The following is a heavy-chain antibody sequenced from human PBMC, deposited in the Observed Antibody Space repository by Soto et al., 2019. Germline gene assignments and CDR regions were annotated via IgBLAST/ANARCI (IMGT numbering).Heavy chain of an antibody. V-gene: IGHV4-4*02. J-gene: IGHJ4*02. D-gene: IGHD4-17*01. CDR2: IYHSGST. Sequence: PXETLSLTCAVSGGSISSSNWWSWVRQPPGKGLEWIGEIYHSGSTNYNPSLKSRGTISVDKSKNQFSLKLSSVTAAETAVYYCARYRVGDYVSAYWGQGTLVTVSS. CDR1: GGSISSSNW. CDR3: ARYRVGDYVSAY.